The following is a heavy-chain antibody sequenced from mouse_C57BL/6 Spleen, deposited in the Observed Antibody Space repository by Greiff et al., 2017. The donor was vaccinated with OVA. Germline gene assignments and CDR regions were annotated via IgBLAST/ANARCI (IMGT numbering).Heavy chain of an antibody. D-gene: IGHD1-1*01. CDR1: GYTFTDYY. Sequence: EVQLQQSGPELVKPGASVKISCKASGYTFTDYYMNWVKQSHGKSLEWIGDINPNNGGTSYNQKFKGKATLTADKSSSTAYMELRSLTSEDSAVYYCARASYGSEDYWGQGTTLTVSS. CDR2: INPNNGGT. J-gene: IGHJ2*01. CDR3: ARASYGSEDY. V-gene: IGHV1-26*01.